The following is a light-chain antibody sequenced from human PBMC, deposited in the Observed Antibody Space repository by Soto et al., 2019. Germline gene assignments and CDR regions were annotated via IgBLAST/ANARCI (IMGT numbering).Light chain of an antibody. CDR1: QGISND. J-gene: IGKJ1*01. CDR3: LQHHSYPWT. Sequence: DIRMTQSPSSLSASIGDRVTITCRASQGISNDLGWYQQKPGLAPKRLISAASTLQSGVPSRFRGSGSGTEFSLTISGLQTEDIATYYCLQHHSYPWTFGQGTRWISN. V-gene: IGKV1-17*01. CDR2: AAS.